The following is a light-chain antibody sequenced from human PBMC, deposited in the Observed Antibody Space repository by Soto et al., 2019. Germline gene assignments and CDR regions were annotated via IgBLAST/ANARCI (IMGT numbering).Light chain of an antibody. CDR2: AAS. CDR3: QQLNSYPYT. Sequence: IQLTQSPSSLSASVGDRVTITCRASRGITSYLAWYQQKPGRAPKLLIYAASTLLSGVPSRFSGSGSGTHFTLTISSLQPEDFATYYCQQLNSYPYTFGQGTKLEIK. J-gene: IGKJ2*01. V-gene: IGKV1-9*01. CDR1: RGITSY.